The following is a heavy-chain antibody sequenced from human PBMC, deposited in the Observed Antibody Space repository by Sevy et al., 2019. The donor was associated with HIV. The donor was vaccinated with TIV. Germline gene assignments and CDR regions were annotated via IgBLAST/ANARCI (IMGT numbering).Heavy chain of an antibody. CDR1: GFTFSNAW. CDR3: TTDPNVVVPAAIRYFDY. Sequence: GGSLRLSCAASGFTFSNAWMSWVRQAPGKGLEWVGRIKSKTDGGTTDYAAPVKGRFTISRDDSKNTLCLQMNSLKTEDTAVYYCTTDPNVVVPAAIRYFDYWGQGTLVTVSS. V-gene: IGHV3-15*01. D-gene: IGHD2-2*01. CDR2: IKSKTDGGTT. J-gene: IGHJ4*02.